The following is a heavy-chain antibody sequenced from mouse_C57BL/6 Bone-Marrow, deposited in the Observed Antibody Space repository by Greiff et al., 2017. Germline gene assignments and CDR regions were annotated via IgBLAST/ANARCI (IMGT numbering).Heavy chain of an antibody. CDR3: AVGAYGYDYYYAMDY. J-gene: IGHJ4*01. V-gene: IGHV1-64*01. Sequence: QVQLQQSGAELVKPGASVKLSCKASGYTFTSYWMHWVKQRPGQGLEWIGMIHPNSGSTNYNEKFKSKATLTVDTSSSTAYMQLSSLTSEDSAVXYCAVGAYGYDYYYAMDYWGQGTSVTVSS. D-gene: IGHD2-2*01. CDR2: IHPNSGST. CDR1: GYTFTSYW.